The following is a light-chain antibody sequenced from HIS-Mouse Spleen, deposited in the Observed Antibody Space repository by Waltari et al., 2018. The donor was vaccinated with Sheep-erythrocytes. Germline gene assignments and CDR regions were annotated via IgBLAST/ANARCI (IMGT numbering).Light chain of an antibody. CDR1: ALPKQY. Sequence: SYELTQTPSVSVSPGQTARITCSGDALPKQYAYWYQQKPGQAPVVVIYKDSERPSGIPERFSGSSSGTTVTLTISGVQAEDEADYYCQSADSSGTYVFGTGTKVTVL. CDR2: KDS. CDR3: QSADSSGTYV. V-gene: IGLV3-25*03. J-gene: IGLJ1*01.